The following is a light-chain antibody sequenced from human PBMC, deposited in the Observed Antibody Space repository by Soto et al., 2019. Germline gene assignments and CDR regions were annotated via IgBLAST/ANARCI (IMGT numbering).Light chain of an antibody. J-gene: IGLJ1*01. CDR2: DVS. Sequence: QSALTQPPSVSGSPGQSVAISCTGTGSDIGTYNRVSWYQQPPGTAPKLMIYDVSDRPSGVPDRFSGSKSGNTASLTISGLQAEDEADYYGSSDTRSSTYVFGTGTKLTVL. CDR3: SSDTRSSTYV. CDR1: GSDIGTYNR. V-gene: IGLV2-18*02.